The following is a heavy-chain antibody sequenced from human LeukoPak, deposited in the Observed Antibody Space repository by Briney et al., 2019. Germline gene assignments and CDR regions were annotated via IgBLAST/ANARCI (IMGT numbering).Heavy chain of an antibody. D-gene: IGHD6-13*01. CDR3: ARSPTYYSSKPFDI. V-gene: IGHV4-59*01. CDR1: GGSISSYY. J-gene: IGHJ3*02. Sequence: PSETLSLTCTVSGGSISSYYWSWIRQPPGKGLEWIGYIYYSGSTNYNPSLKSRVTISVDTSKNQFSLKLSSVTAADTAVYYCARSPTYYSSKPFDIWGQGTMVTVSS. CDR2: IYYSGST.